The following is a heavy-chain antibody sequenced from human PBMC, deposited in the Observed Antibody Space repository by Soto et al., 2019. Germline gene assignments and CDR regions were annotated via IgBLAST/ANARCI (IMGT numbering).Heavy chain of an antibody. CDR3: AREASSGYYVTS. Sequence: QVQLVQSGTEVKKPGASVKVSCKASGYTFTNYYMYWVRQAPGQGLEWMGMINPSGGSTTYAQKFQGRVTMTRDTSTSTVYMELSSLRSDDTAVYYCAREASSGYYVTSWGQGTLVTVSS. D-gene: IGHD3-22*01. J-gene: IGHJ5*02. V-gene: IGHV1-46*01. CDR2: INPSGGST. CDR1: GYTFTNYY.